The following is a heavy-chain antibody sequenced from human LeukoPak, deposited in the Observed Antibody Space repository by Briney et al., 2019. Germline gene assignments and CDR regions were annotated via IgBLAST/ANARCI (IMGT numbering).Heavy chain of an antibody. CDR1: GFSISFYS. CDR2: ISSMGNYL. V-gene: IGHV3-21*01. CDR3: ASRYSPFDF. Sequence: GGSLRLSCAASGFSISFYSMSWVRQAPGKGLEWVSSISSMGNYLYYADSVKGRFTISRDNAKNSLYLQMNSLRAEDTAVYYCASRYSPFDFWGQGTLVTVSS. J-gene: IGHJ4*02. D-gene: IGHD5-18*01.